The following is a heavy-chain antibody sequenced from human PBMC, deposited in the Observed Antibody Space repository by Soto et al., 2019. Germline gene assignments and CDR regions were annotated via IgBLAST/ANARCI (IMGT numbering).Heavy chain of an antibody. V-gene: IGHV4-30-4*01. CDR1: GGSICSGDDD. Sequence: PSGTISLTCTFSGGSICSGDDDGSWKRQPPGKGLEWIGYIYYSGSTYYNPSLKSRVTISVDTSKNQFSLKLSSVTAADTAVYYCASIVAYYYGMDVWGQGTTVTVSS. D-gene: IGHD2-15*01. CDR3: ASIVAYYYGMDV. J-gene: IGHJ6*02. CDR2: IYYSGST.